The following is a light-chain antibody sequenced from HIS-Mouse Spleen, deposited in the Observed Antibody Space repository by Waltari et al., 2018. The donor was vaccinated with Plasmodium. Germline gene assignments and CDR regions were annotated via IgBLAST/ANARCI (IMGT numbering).Light chain of an antibody. V-gene: IGLV3-10*01. CDR2: EDS. CDR1: ALPKKY. J-gene: IGLJ3*02. Sequence: SYELTQPPSVSVSPGQTARITCSGDALPKKYAYWYQQKSGPAPVLVIYEDSKRPFGIPERFSGSSSGTMGTLTISGAQVEDEADYYCYSTDSSGNHRVFGGGTKLTVL. CDR3: YSTDSSGNHRV.